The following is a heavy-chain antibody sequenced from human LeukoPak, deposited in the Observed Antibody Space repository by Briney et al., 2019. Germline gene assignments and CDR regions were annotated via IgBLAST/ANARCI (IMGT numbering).Heavy chain of an antibody. V-gene: IGHV4-34*01. D-gene: IGHD6-13*01. CDR1: GLSFSGYY. Sequence: SETLSLTCAVYGLSFSGYYWRWMRQPPGKGREGSVEINHSGSTNYNPSLKSRVTISVDTSKKQLSVKLSSVTAADTAVYYCATEFIGAAGTGGFDYWGQGTLVTVSS. CDR2: INHSGST. J-gene: IGHJ4*02. CDR3: ATEFIGAAGTGGFDY.